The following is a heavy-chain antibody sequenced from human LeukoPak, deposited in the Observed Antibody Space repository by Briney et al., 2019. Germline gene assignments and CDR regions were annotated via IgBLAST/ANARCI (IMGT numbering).Heavy chain of an antibody. CDR3: ARHGTPGYGSWFDP. Sequence: SETLSLTCTVSGGSISSYYWSWIRQPPGKGLEWIGYIYYSGSTNYNPSLKSRVTISVDTSKNQFSLKLSSVTAADTAVYYCARHGTPGYGSWFDPWGQGTLVTVSS. V-gene: IGHV4-59*08. J-gene: IGHJ5*02. CDR1: GGSISSYY. D-gene: IGHD1-7*01. CDR2: IYYSGST.